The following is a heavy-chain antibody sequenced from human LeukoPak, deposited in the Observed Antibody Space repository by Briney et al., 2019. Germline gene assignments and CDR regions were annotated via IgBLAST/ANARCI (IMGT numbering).Heavy chain of an antibody. CDR2: ISGSGGNT. CDR1: GFTFSSYA. Sequence: PGGSQRLSCAASGFTFSSYAVGWVRQFPGKGLEWVSAISGSGGNTYYADSVRGRFTISRDNSKNTLHLQMNSLRAEDTALYYCAKGPLIEVAGTTWHYWGQGTLVTVSS. J-gene: IGHJ4*02. CDR3: AKGPLIEVAGTTWHY. D-gene: IGHD6-19*01. V-gene: IGHV3-23*01.